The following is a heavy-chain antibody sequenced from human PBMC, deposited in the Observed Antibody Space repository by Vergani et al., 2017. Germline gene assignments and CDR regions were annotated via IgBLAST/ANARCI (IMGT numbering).Heavy chain of an antibody. D-gene: IGHD1-26*01. J-gene: IGHJ5*02. CDR1: GGSISSYY. CDR2: IYTSGST. CDR3: ARAGLVGATTYWFDP. V-gene: IGHV4-4*07. Sequence: QVQLQESGPGLVKPSETLSLTCTVSGGSISSYYWSWIRQPAGKGLEWIGRIYTSGSTNYNPSLKGRVTMSVDTSKNQFSLKRSSVTAADTAVYYCARAGLVGATTYWFDPWGQGTLVTVSS.